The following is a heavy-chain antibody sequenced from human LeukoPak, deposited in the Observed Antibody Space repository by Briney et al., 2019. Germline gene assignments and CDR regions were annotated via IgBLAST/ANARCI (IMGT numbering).Heavy chain of an antibody. CDR2: LYSGGNT. CDR3: ANPYDYVWGSYPFDAFDI. D-gene: IGHD3-16*02. Sequence: PGGSLRLSCEASGFTVSSNDMSWVRQAPGKGLEWVSVLYSGGNTYSTDSVKGRFTISRDNSKNTLYLQLNSLRAEDTAVYYCANPYDYVWGSYPFDAFDIWGQGTMVTVSS. V-gene: IGHV3-53*01. J-gene: IGHJ3*02. CDR1: GFTVSSND.